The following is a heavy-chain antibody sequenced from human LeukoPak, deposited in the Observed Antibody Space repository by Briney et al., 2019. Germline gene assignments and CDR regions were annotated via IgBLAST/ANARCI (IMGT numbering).Heavy chain of an antibody. V-gene: IGHV1-2*02. CDR1: GYTFTGYY. Sequence: ASVKVSCKASGYTFTGYYMHWVRQAPGQGLEWMGWINPNSGGTNYAQKFQGRVTMTRDTSTNTVYMELSSLRSEDTAVYYCARGPSITMVRGGQWYYYMDVWGKGTTVAISS. J-gene: IGHJ6*03. CDR3: ARGPSITMVRGGQWYYYMDV. CDR2: INPNSGGT. D-gene: IGHD3-10*01.